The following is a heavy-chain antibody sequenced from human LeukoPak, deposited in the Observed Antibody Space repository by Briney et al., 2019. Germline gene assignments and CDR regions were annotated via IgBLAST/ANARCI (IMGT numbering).Heavy chain of an antibody. D-gene: IGHD6-19*01. V-gene: IGHV3-48*03. CDR1: GFTFRSYE. CDR2: NSGSSSTI. Sequence: PGGPLRLSCAASGFTFRSYEMNWVRQAPGKGLEWVSYNSGSSSTIYYADSVKGRFTISRDNAKNSLYLQMNSLRAEDRGVYYCVISSGWRGGYYFDFWGQGTLVTVS. J-gene: IGHJ4*02. CDR3: VISSGWRGGYYFDF.